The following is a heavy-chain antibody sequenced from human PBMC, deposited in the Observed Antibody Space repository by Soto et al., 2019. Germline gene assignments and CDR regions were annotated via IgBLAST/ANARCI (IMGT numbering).Heavy chain of an antibody. CDR3: ARGVVVITAEVYYFDY. Sequence: SETLSLTCTVSGGSVSSGSYYWSWIRQPPGKGLEWIGYIYYSGSTNYNPSLKSRVTISVDTSKNQFSLKLSSVTAADTAVYYCARGVVVITAEVYYFDYWGQGTLVTVSS. D-gene: IGHD3-22*01. V-gene: IGHV4-61*01. CDR2: IYYSGST. J-gene: IGHJ4*02. CDR1: GGSVSSGSYY.